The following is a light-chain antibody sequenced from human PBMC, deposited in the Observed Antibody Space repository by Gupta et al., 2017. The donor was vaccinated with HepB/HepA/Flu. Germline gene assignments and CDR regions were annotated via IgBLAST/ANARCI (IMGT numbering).Light chain of an antibody. CDR3: QQAYGFPLT. CDR2: VAS. CDR1: QDISTW. J-gene: IGKJ4*01. Sequence: DIQMTQSPSSVYASVGDRVTITCRASQDISTWLAWYQQKPGKAPQLLIYVASRLQRGVPSRFSGSGSGTHFTLTISNFQPEDFATYFCQQAYGFPLTFGGGTKVEI. V-gene: IGKV1D-12*01.